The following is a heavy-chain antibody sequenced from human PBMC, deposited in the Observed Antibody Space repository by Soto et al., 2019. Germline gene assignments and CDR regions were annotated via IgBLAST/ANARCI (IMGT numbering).Heavy chain of an antibody. D-gene: IGHD3-9*01. CDR3: ARDPAPYYDTLTGSYPAYYFDY. Sequence: GGSLRLSCAASGFTFSSYGMHWVRQAPGKGLEWVAVIWYDGSNKYYADSVKGRFTISRDNSKNTLYLQMNSLRAEDTAVYYCARDPAPYYDTLTGSYPAYYFDYWGQGT. CDR2: IWYDGSNK. CDR1: GFTFSSYG. V-gene: IGHV3-33*01. J-gene: IGHJ4*02.